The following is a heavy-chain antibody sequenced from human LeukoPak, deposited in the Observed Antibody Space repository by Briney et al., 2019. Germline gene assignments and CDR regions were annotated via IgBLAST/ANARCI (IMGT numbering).Heavy chain of an antibody. D-gene: IGHD6-19*01. CDR2: TYYRSKWYN. V-gene: IGHV6-1*01. J-gene: IGHJ4*02. CDR1: GDSVSSNSAA. CDR3: ASSIAVAASRGIGYYYFDY. Sequence: SQTLSLTCAISGDSVSSNSAAWNWIRQSPSRGLEWLGRTYYRSKWYNDYAVSVKSRITINPDTSKNQFSLQLNSVTPEDTAVYYCASSIAVAASRGIGYYYFDYWGQGTLVTVSS.